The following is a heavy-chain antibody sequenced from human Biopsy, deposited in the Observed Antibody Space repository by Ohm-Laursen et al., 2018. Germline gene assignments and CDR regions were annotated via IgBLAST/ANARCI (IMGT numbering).Heavy chain of an antibody. V-gene: IGHV4-59*01. D-gene: IGHD3-22*01. J-gene: IGHJ2*01. Sequence: TLSLTCTVSGDSISSYYWSWIRQPPGKGLQWIGYVYYTGSTDYNPSLQSRVTISVDTSKNHFSLRLRSVTPADTAIYYGARDRGYYSDRTVPGYFDLWGRGTLVTVSS. CDR3: ARDRGYYSDRTVPGYFDL. CDR2: VYYTGST. CDR1: GDSISSYY.